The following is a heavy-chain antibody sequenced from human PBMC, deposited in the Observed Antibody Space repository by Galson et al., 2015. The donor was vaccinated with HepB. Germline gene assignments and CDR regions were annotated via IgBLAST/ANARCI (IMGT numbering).Heavy chain of an antibody. Sequence: SVKVSCKASGYTFTSYGISWVRQAPGQGLEWMGWISAYNGNTNYAQKLQGRVTMTTDTSTSTAYMELRSLRSDDTAVYYCARVGGSSSSRGGGWFDPWGQGTLVTVSS. V-gene: IGHV1-18*04. CDR1: GYTFTSYG. J-gene: IGHJ5*02. D-gene: IGHD6-6*01. CDR3: ARVGGSSSSRGGGWFDP. CDR2: ISAYNGNT.